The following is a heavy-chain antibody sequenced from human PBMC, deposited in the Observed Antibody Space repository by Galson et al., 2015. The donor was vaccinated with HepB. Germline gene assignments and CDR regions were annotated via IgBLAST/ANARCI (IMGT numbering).Heavy chain of an antibody. CDR3: ARESTSSGWYDY. D-gene: IGHD6-19*01. CDR2: ISSSSSYI. J-gene: IGHJ4*02. Sequence: SLRLSCAASGFTFSSYSMNWVRQAPGKGLEWVSSISSSSSYIYYADSVKGRFTISRDNAKNSLYLQMNSLRAEDTAVYYCARESTSSGWYDYWGQGTLVTVSS. CDR1: GFTFSSYS. V-gene: IGHV3-21*01.